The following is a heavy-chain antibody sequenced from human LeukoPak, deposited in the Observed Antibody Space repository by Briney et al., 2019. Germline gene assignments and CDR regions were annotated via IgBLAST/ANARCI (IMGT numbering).Heavy chain of an antibody. V-gene: IGHV1-69*06. Sequence: SVKVSCKASGGTFSSYAISWVRQAPGQGLEWMGGTIPIFGTANYAQKFQGRVTMTEDTSTDTAYMELSSLRSEDTAVYYCATDETQSPPYYYYGMDVWGQGTTVTVSS. CDR2: TIPIFGTA. J-gene: IGHJ6*02. CDR3: ATDETQSPPYYYYGMDV. CDR1: GGTFSSYA.